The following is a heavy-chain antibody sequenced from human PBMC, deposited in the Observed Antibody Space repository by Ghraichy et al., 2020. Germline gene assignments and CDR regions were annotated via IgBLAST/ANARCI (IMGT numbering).Heavy chain of an antibody. D-gene: IGHD3-10*01. CDR2: IYHSGST. CDR3: ARGHSGDFNFDY. V-gene: IGHV4-30-2*01. J-gene: IGHJ4*02. CDR1: GGSISSGGYS. Sequence: SLNISCAVSGGSISSGGYSWSWIRQPPGKGLEWIGYIYHSGSTYYNPSLKSRVTISVDRSKNQFSLKLSSVTAADTAVYYCARGHSGDFNFDYWGQGTLVTVSS.